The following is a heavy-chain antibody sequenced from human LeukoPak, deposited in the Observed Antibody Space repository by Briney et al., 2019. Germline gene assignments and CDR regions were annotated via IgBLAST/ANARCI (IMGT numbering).Heavy chain of an antibody. Sequence: SGTLSLTCAVYGGSFSGYYWSWIRQPPGKGLEWIGEINHSGSTNYNPSLKSRVTISVDTSKNQFSLKLSSVTAADTAVYYCARSAYDFWSGYYTPGLRIDPWGQGTLVTVSS. CDR1: GGSFSGYY. V-gene: IGHV4-34*01. CDR2: INHSGST. D-gene: IGHD3-3*01. J-gene: IGHJ5*02. CDR3: ARSAYDFWSGYYTPGLRIDP.